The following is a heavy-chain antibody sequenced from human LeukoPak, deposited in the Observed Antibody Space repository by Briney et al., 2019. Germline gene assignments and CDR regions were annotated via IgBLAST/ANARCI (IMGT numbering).Heavy chain of an antibody. V-gene: IGHV3-53*01. Sequence: GGSLRLSCAASGFTVSSSYMTWVRQAPGKGLEWVSVIYSGGTTYYADSVKGRFTISRDNSKNTLYLQMNSLRAEDTAVYYCARGIPYCSSTSFYESLYGMDVWGQGTTVTVSS. CDR2: IYSGGTT. CDR1: GFTVSSSY. D-gene: IGHD2-2*01. CDR3: ARGIPYCSSTSFYESLYGMDV. J-gene: IGHJ6*02.